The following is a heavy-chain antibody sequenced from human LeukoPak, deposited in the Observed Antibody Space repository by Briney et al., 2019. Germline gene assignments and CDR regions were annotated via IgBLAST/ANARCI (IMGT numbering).Heavy chain of an antibody. V-gene: IGHV1-18*01. Sequence: ASVKVSCKASGYTFTNYGVSWVRQAPGQGLEWMGWISAYNSNTNYAQKFQGRVTMTPDTSTSTAYMELRSLRSDDTAVYYCARVAVGELRNTFDIWGQGTVVTVSS. J-gene: IGHJ3*02. D-gene: IGHD7-27*01. CDR1: GYTFTNYG. CDR3: ARVAVGELRNTFDI. CDR2: ISAYNSNT.